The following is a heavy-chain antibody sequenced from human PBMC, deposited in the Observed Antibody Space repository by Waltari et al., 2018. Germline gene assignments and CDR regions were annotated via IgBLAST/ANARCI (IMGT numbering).Heavy chain of an antibody. CDR1: GDTFSNNA. Sequence: QAPLVQSGTEVKRTGSSVRVPCKASGDTFSNNAISWVRQAPGQGLAGMGRISPVQGSVKSAEKFRGRVTRSADASSTTVYMELSSLRSEDTAVYYCARTVTLFAGVVQGYYFDYWGQGTLVTVSS. CDR2: ISPVQGSV. CDR3: ARTVTLFAGVVQGYYFDY. D-gene: IGHD2-15*01. J-gene: IGHJ4*02. V-gene: IGHV1-69*11.